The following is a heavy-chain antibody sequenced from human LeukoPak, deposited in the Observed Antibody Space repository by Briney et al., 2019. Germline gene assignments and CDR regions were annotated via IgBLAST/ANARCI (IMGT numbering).Heavy chain of an antibody. CDR1: GGSISSSSYY. V-gene: IGHV4-39*01. J-gene: IGHJ4*02. CDR3: ARPNDYSGSGSYLYYFEY. Sequence: SETLSLTCTVSGGSISSSSYYWGWIRQPPGKGLEWIGSIYYSGSTYYNPSLKSRVTISVDTSKNQFSLKLSSVTAADTAVYYCARPNDYSGSGSYLYYFEYWGQGTLVTVSS. D-gene: IGHD3-10*01. CDR2: IYYSGST.